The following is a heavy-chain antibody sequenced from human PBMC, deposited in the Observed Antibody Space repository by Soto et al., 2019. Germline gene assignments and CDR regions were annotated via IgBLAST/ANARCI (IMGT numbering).Heavy chain of an antibody. CDR3: ARVVRSYGYFDY. CDR1: GGSISSGGYY. Sequence: SETLSLTCTVSGGSISSGGYYWSWIRQHPGKGLEWIGYIYYSGSTYYNPSLKSRVTISVDTSKNQFSLKLSSVTAADTAVYYCARVVRSYGYFDYWGQGTLVTVSS. D-gene: IGHD5-18*01. V-gene: IGHV4-31*03. CDR2: IYYSGST. J-gene: IGHJ4*02.